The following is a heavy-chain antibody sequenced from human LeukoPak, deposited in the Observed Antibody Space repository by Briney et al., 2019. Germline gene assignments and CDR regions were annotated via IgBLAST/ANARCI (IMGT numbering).Heavy chain of an antibody. CDR3: ARDLRSDYGDYGPFDY. CDR2: INPSGGST. V-gene: IGHV1-46*01. D-gene: IGHD4-17*01. J-gene: IGHJ4*02. CDR1: GYTFTSYY. Sequence: ASVKVSCKASGYTFTSYYMHWVRQARGQGLEWMGKINPSGGSTSYAQKFQGRVTMTRDMSTSTVYMELSSLRSEDTAVYYCARDLRSDYGDYGPFDYWGQGTLVTVSS.